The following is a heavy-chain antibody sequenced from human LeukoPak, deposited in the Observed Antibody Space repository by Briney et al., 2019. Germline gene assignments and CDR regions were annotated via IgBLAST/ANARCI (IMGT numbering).Heavy chain of an antibody. V-gene: IGHV3-23*01. CDR1: GFTFSSYA. CDR3: AKDSGYYDILTGYPGGDWLDP. Sequence: PGGSLRLSCAASGFTFSSYAMSWVRQAPGKRLEWVSAISGSGGSTYYADSVKGRFTISRDNSKNTLYLQMNSLRAEDTAVYYCAKDSGYYDILTGYPGGDWLDPWGQGTLVTVSS. CDR2: ISGSGGST. D-gene: IGHD3-9*01. J-gene: IGHJ5*02.